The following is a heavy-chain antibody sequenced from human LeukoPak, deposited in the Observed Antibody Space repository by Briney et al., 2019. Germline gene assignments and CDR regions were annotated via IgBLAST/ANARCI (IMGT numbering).Heavy chain of an antibody. CDR1: GFTFSSYE. D-gene: IGHD3-9*01. V-gene: IGHV3-48*03. CDR2: ISSSDNSI. CDR3: ARDHYDILTDYYNRPDYFDY. J-gene: IGHJ4*02. Sequence: PGGSLGLSCAASGFTFSSYEMNWVRQAPAKGLEWVSYISSSDNSIYYADSVKGRFTISRDNAKNSLYLQMNSLRAEDTAVYYCARDHYDILTDYYNRPDYFDYWGQGTLVTVSS.